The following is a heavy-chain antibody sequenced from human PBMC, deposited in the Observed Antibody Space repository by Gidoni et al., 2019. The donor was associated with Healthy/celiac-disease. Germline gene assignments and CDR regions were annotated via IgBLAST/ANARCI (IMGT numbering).Heavy chain of an antibody. Sequence: QVQLPESGPGLVKPSQTLSLACTVAGGTISSGGYYWSWIRQHPGKGLEWIGYIYYSGSTYYNPSLKSRVTISVDTSKNQFSLKLSSVTAADTAVYYCARDPAARKAFDIWGQGTMVTVSS. V-gene: IGHV4-31*03. CDR2: IYYSGST. D-gene: IGHD6-6*01. CDR1: GGTISSGGYY. CDR3: ARDPAARKAFDI. J-gene: IGHJ3*02.